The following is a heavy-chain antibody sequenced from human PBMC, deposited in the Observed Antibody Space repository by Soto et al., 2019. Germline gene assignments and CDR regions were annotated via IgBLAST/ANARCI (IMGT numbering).Heavy chain of an antibody. D-gene: IGHD6-6*01. Sequence: EVQLAESGGGLAQPGGSLRLSCAASGFTLSGYAMDWVRQAPGKGLEYVSRISSNGVGTYYANSVQGRFTISRDNSKNTVYLQMGSLRPGDMAVYYCARRARPDFYYMAVWGKGTTVTVS. J-gene: IGHJ6*03. CDR3: ARRARPDFYYMAV. V-gene: IGHV3-64*01. CDR2: ISSNGVGT. CDR1: GFTLSGYA.